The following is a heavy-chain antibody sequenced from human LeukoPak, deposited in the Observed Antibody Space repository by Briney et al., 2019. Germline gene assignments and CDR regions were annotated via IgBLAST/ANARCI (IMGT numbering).Heavy chain of an antibody. CDR2: IIPIFGIA. CDR1: RGTFSSYA. D-gene: IGHD3-10*01. V-gene: IGHV1-69*04. Sequence: SVKVSCKASRGTFSSYAISWVRQAPGQGLEWMGRIIPIFGIANYAQKFQGRVTITADKSTSTAYMELSSLRSEDTAVYYCASSYYYGSGSNPFDYWGQGTLVTVSS. J-gene: IGHJ4*02. CDR3: ASSYYYGSGSNPFDY.